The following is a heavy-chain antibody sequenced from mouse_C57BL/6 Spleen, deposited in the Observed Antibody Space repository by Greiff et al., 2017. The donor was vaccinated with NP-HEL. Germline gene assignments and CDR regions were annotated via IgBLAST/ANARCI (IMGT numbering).Heavy chain of an antibody. CDR3: ARAGIYYGSSYDY. CDR2: IDPSDSYT. Sequence: QVQLKQPGAELVMPGASVKLSCKASGYTFTSYWMHWVKQRPGQGLEWIGEIDPSDSYTNYNQKFKGKSTLTVDKSSSTAYMQLSSLTSEDSAVYYCARAGIYYGSSYDYWGQGTTLTVSS. V-gene: IGHV1-69*01. D-gene: IGHD1-1*01. J-gene: IGHJ2*01. CDR1: GYTFTSYW.